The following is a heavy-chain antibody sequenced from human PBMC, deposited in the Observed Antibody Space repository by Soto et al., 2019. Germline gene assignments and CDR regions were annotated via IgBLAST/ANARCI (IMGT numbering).Heavy chain of an antibody. CDR2: IYPGDSDT. Sequence: PGESLKISCKGSGYSFTSYWIGWVRQMPGKGLEWMGIIYPGDSDTRYSPSFQGQVTISADKSISTAYLQWSSLKASDTAMYYCEKCTEAYYDFWSGSNYYYGMDVWGQGTTVTVSS. J-gene: IGHJ6*02. CDR3: EKCTEAYYDFWSGSNYYYGMDV. CDR1: GYSFTSYW. D-gene: IGHD3-3*01. V-gene: IGHV5-51*01.